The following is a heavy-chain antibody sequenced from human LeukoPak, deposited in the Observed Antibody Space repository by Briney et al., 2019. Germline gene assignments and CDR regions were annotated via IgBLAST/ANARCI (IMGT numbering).Heavy chain of an antibody. D-gene: IGHD5-24*01. Sequence: GASVKVSCKASGGTFSSYAISWVRQAPGQGLEWMGRIIPILGIANYAQKFQGRVTITADKSTSTAYMELSSLRSEDTAVYYCASGSRWLQPSGYWYFDLWGRGTLVTVSS. CDR1: GGTFSSYA. CDR2: IIPILGIA. CDR3: ASGSRWLQPSGYWYFDL. J-gene: IGHJ2*01. V-gene: IGHV1-69*04.